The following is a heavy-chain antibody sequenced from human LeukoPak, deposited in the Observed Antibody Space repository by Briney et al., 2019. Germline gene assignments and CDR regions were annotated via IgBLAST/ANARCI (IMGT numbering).Heavy chain of an antibody. J-gene: IGHJ3*02. CDR1: GFTFDDYA. CDR3: ARASSSSYAFDI. V-gene: IGHV3-9*01. Sequence: GGSLRLSCAASGFTFDDYAMHWVRQAPGKGLEWVSGISWNSGSIGYADSVKGRFTISRDNAKNSLYLQMNSLRAEDTAVYYCARASSSSYAFDIWGQGTMVTVSS. CDR2: ISWNSGSI. D-gene: IGHD6-13*01.